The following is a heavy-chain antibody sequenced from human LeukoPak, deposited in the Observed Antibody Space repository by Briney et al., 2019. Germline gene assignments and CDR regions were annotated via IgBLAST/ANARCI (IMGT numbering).Heavy chain of an antibody. V-gene: IGHV4-59*01. CDR1: GGSISSYY. CDR3: ARSIGITMKVVVNPLDAFDI. Sequence: SETLSLTCTVSGGSISSYYWSWIRQPPGKGLEWIGYIYYSGSTNYNPSLKSRVTISVDTSKNQFSLKLSSVTAADTAVYYCARSIGITMKVVVNPLDAFDIGGKGTMATVS. D-gene: IGHD3-22*01. CDR2: IYYSGST. J-gene: IGHJ3*02.